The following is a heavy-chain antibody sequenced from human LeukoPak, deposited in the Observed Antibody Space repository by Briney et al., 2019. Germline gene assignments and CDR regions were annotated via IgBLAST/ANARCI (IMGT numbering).Heavy chain of an antibody. V-gene: IGHV1-2*02. D-gene: IGHD6-13*01. CDR2: INPNSGGT. CDR3: ARCHGYSSSCRGDY. Sequence: ASVKVSCKASGYTFTGYYMHWVRQAPGQGLEWMGWINPNSGGTNYAQKFQGRVNMTRDTSISTAYMELSRLRSDDTAVYYCARCHGYSSSCRGDYWGQGTLVTVSS. CDR1: GYTFTGYY. J-gene: IGHJ4*02.